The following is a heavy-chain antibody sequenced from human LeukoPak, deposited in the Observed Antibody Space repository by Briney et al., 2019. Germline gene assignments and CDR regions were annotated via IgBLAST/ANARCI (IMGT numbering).Heavy chain of an antibody. V-gene: IGHV1-18*01. J-gene: IGHJ4*02. CDR1: GYTFTSYG. CDR3: ARGRVPIFY. Sequence: GASVKVSCKASGYTFTSYGINWVRQAPRQGLEWMGWISAYNDDTNYAQKLQGRVTMTTDTSTSTAYMELRSLRSDDTAIYYCARGRVPIFYWGQGTLVTVSS. CDR2: ISAYNDDT. D-gene: IGHD3-3*01.